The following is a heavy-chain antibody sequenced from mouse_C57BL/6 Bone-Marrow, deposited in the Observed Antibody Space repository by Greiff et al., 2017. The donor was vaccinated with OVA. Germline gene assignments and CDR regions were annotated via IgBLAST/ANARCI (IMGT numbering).Heavy chain of an antibody. CDR2: IWSGGST. CDR1: GFSLTSYG. V-gene: IGHV2-2*01. D-gene: IGHD1-1*01. J-gene: IGHJ3*01. CDR3: ARNGEIYYYGSSFAWFAY. Sequence: VKLVESGPGLVQPSQSLSITCTVSGFSLTSYGVHWVRQSPGKGLEWLGVIWSGGSTDYNAAFISRLSISKDNSKSQVFFKMNSLQADDTAIYYCARNGEIYYYGSSFAWFAYWGQGTLVTVSA.